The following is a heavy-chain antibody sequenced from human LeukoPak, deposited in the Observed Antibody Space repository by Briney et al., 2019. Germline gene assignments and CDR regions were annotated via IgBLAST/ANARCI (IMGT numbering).Heavy chain of an antibody. J-gene: IGHJ5*02. CDR1: GFTFSSYA. CDR3: ARYSVSRNWFDP. V-gene: IGHV3-23*01. Sequence: GGSLRLSCAASGFTFSSYAMSWVRQAPGKGLKWVSAISGSGGRIYYGASVKGRFTVSRDNAKNTLYLQMNSLRAEDTAVYYCARYSVSRNWFDPWGQGTLVTVSS. CDR2: ISGSGGRI. D-gene: IGHD5-12*01.